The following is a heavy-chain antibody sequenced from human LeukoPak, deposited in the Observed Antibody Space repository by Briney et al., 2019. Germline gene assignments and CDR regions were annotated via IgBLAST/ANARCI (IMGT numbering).Heavy chain of an antibody. CDR3: ARDPRAYSSGWYDYYYYGMDV. J-gene: IGHJ6*04. CDR1: GFTFSSYS. V-gene: IGHV3-21*01. Sequence: PGGSLRLSCAASGFTFSSYSMNWVRQAPGKGLEWVSSISSRCSYIYYADSVKGRFTTSRDNAKNSLYLQMNSLRAEDTAVYYCARDPRAYSSGWYDYYYYGMDVWGKGTTVTVSS. D-gene: IGHD6-19*01. CDR2: ISSRCSYI.